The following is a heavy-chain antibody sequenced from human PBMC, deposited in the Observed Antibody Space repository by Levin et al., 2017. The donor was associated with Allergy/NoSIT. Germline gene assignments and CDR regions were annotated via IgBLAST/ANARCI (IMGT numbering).Heavy chain of an antibody. D-gene: IGHD3-22*01. CDR1: GFTFDDYA. Sequence: GGSLRLSCAASGFTFDDYAMHWVRQAPGKGLEWVSGISWNSGSIGYADSVKGRFTISRDNAKNSLYLQMNSLRAEDTALYYCAKDRRRHYDNIDYWGQGTLVTVSS. V-gene: IGHV3-9*01. J-gene: IGHJ4*02. CDR2: ISWNSGSI. CDR3: AKDRRRHYDNIDY.